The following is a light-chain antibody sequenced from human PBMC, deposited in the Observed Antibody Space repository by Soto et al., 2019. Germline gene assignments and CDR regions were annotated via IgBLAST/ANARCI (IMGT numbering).Light chain of an antibody. CDR2: AAS. Sequence: DIPMTQSPSSLSASVGDRVTITCRASQSISSYLNWYQQKPGKAPKLLIYAASSLQGGVPSRFSGRGSGTDFTLTISSLQPEDFATYYCQQSYSTPRTFGQGTRLEIK. J-gene: IGKJ5*01. CDR1: QSISSY. V-gene: IGKV1-39*01. CDR3: QQSYSTPRT.